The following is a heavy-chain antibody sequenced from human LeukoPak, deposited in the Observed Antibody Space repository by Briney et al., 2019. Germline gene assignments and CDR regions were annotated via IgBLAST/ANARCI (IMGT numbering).Heavy chain of an antibody. CDR1: GFTFSSYA. Sequence: PGGSLRLSCAASGFTFSSYAMSWVRQAPGKGLEWVSAISGSGGSTYYADSVKSRFTISRDNSKNTLYLQMNSLRAEDTAVYYCAKLIGYCSSTSCYGSYWGQGTLVTVSS. CDR3: AKLIGYCSSTSCYGSY. V-gene: IGHV3-23*01. J-gene: IGHJ4*02. CDR2: ISGSGGST. D-gene: IGHD2-2*01.